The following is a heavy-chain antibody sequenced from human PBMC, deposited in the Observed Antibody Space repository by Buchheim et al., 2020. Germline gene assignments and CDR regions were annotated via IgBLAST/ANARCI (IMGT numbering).Heavy chain of an antibody. CDR3: ARDQWRLFDY. Sequence: EVQLVESGGGLVQPGGSLRLSCAASGFTFSSYWMSWVRQAPGKGLEWVASINEDGSDKYFVDSVKGRFTISRYNAKNSLYLQMNSLRAEDTAVYYCARDQWRLFDYWGQGTL. CDR1: GFTFSSYW. D-gene: IGHD6-19*01. J-gene: IGHJ4*02. CDR2: INEDGSDK. V-gene: IGHV3-7*01.